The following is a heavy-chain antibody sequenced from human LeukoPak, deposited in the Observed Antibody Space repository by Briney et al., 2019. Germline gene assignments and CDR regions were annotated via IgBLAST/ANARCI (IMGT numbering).Heavy chain of an antibody. V-gene: IGHV3-30*18. CDR1: GFTFSSYG. D-gene: IGHD6-19*01. CDR3: AKVGVAGTQLDY. Sequence: PGGSLRLSCAASGFTFSSYGMHWVRQAPGKGLEWVAVISYDGSNKYYADSVKGRFTISRDNSKNTLYLQMNSLRAEDTAVYYCAKVGVAGTQLDYWGQGTLVTVSS. CDR2: ISYDGSNK. J-gene: IGHJ4*02.